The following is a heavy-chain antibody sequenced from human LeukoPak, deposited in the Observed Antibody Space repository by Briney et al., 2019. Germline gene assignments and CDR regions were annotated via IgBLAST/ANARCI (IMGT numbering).Heavy chain of an antibody. J-gene: IGHJ4*02. Sequence: PSETLSLTCTVSGDSISSGDYYWSWIRQPAGKGLEWIGRISSSGSTNYNPSLKSRVTISVDTSKNQFSLKLSSVTAADTAVYYCARDATGLGNYFDYWGQGTLVTVSS. CDR1: GDSISSGDYY. CDR2: ISSSGST. CDR3: ARDATGLGNYFDY. D-gene: IGHD7-27*01. V-gene: IGHV4-61*02.